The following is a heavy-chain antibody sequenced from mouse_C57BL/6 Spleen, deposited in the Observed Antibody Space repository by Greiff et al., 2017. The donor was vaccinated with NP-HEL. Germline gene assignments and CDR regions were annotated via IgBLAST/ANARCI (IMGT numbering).Heavy chain of an antibody. CDR1: GFTFTSYG. V-gene: IGHV5-6*01. CDR2: ISSGGSYT. J-gene: IGHJ2*01. Sequence: EVQLVESGGDLVKPGGSLKLSCAASGFTFTSYGMSWVRQTPDKRLEWVATISSGGSYTYYPDSVKGRFTISRDNAKNTLYLQMSSLKSEDTAMYYCARQFTTVVARSYYFDYWGQGTTLTVSS. CDR3: ARQFTTVVARSYYFDY. D-gene: IGHD1-1*01.